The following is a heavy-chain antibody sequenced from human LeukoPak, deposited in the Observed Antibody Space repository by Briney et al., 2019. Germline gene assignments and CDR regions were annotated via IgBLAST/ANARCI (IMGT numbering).Heavy chain of an antibody. CDR2: IYNSGST. V-gene: IGHV4-59*08. D-gene: IGHD3-16*01. J-gene: IGHJ4*02. CDR1: GGSISSYY. CDR3: ARQATITFGGAYYLDY. Sequence: ASETLSLTCTVSGGSISSYYWSWIRQPPGKGLEWIGYIYNSGSTKYNPSLKSRVTISVDTSKNQFSLKVNSVTAADTAVYYCARQATITFGGAYYLDYWGQGTLVTVSS.